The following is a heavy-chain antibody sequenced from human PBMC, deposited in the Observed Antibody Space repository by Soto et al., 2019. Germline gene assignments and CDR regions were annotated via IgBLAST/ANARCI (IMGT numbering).Heavy chain of an antibody. CDR3: ARDGAPSGSYHFDY. CDR2: IIPIFGTA. D-gene: IGHD1-26*01. J-gene: IGHJ4*02. Sequence: SVKVSCKASGGTFSSYSISWVRQAPVQGLEWMGGIIPIFGTANYAQKFQGRVTITADESTSTAYMELSSLRSEDTAVYYCARDGAPSGSYHFDYWGQGTLVTVSS. CDR1: GGTFSSYS. V-gene: IGHV1-69*13.